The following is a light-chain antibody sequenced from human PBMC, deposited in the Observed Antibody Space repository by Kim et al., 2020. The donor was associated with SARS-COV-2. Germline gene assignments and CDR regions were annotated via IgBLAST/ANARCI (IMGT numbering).Light chain of an antibody. J-gene: IGKJ1*01. CDR3: QHRQT. CDR1: QSDSRW. CDR2: DGS. Sequence: STLSSSVEDRVTLTCRASQSDSRWLAWYQKKPGKAPKLLIYDGSNLQGGVPTRSSGSGSVKEFTLTISSLQPDDFAIYYCQHRQTFGQGTKVDIK. V-gene: IGKV1-5*01.